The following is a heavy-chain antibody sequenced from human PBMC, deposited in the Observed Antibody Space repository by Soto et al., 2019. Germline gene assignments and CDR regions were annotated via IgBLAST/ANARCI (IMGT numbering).Heavy chain of an antibody. CDR3: ARDRGPGIAVAGTEVGYFDY. Sequence: QVQLVQSGAEGKKPGSSVKVSCKASGDTFSSYAISWVRQAPGQGLEWMGGIIPILGTANYAQKFQGRVTITADKSTSTAYMELSSLRSEDTAVYYCARDRGPGIAVAGTEVGYFDYWGQGTLVTVSS. CDR1: GDTFSSYA. J-gene: IGHJ4*02. D-gene: IGHD6-19*01. V-gene: IGHV1-69*06. CDR2: IIPILGTA.